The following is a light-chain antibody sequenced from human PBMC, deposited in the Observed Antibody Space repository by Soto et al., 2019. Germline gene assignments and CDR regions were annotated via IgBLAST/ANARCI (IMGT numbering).Light chain of an antibody. J-gene: IGKJ5*01. CDR1: QSVSSSY. Sequence: IVLTKSPGTLSLSPGERATLSCKASQSVSSSYLAWYQQKPGQAPRLVIYGASSRATGIPDRFSGSGSGTEFTLTISRLEPEDFEVYYCQQYGSSPITFGQGTRLEIK. V-gene: IGKV3-20*01. CDR2: GAS. CDR3: QQYGSSPIT.